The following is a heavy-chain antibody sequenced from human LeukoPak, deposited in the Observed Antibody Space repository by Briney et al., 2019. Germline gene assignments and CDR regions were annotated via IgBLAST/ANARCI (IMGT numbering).Heavy chain of an antibody. CDR3: ARGRMTTVTRRAFDI. CDR1: GYTFTSYG. J-gene: IGHJ3*02. D-gene: IGHD4-17*01. V-gene: IGHV1-18*01. CDR2: ISAYNGNT. Sequence: ASAKVSCKASGYTFTSYGISWVRQAPGQGLEWMGWISAYNGNTNYAQKLQGRVTMTTDTSTSTAYMELRSLRSDDTAVYYCARGRMTTVTRRAFDIWGQGTMVTVSS.